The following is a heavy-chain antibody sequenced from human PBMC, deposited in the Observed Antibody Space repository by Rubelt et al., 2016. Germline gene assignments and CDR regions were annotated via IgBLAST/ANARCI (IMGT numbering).Heavy chain of an antibody. D-gene: IGHD1-26*01. Sequence: QVQLQQWGAGLLKPSETLSLTCAVYGGSFSGYYWSWIRQPPGTGLEWIGEINHSGSTNYNPSLKSRVTISVDTSKNPFSLKLGSVTAADTAVYYCARGRMGFHYYYYGMDVWGQGTTVTVSS. V-gene: IGHV4-34*01. CDR1: GGSFSGYY. CDR2: INHSGST. CDR3: ARGRMGFHYYYYGMDV. J-gene: IGHJ6*02.